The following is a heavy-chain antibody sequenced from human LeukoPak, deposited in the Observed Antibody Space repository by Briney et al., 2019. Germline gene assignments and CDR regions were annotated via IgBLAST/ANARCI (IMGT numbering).Heavy chain of an antibody. CDR3: ARTAIVTVYYYYYMDV. D-gene: IGHD5-18*01. J-gene: IGHJ6*03. CDR2: INHSGST. CDR1: GGSFSGYY. Sequence: SETLSLTCAVYGGSFSGYYWSWIRQPPGKGLEWVGEINHSGSTNYNPSLKSRVTISVDTSKNQCSLKLSSVTAADTAVYYCARTAIVTVYYYYYMDVWGNGTTVTISS. V-gene: IGHV4-34*01.